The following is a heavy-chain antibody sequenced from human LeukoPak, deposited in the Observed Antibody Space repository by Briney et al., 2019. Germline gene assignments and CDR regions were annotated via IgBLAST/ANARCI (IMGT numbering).Heavy chain of an antibody. D-gene: IGHD3-10*01. Sequence: GGSLRLSCASSGFTFSNYWMHGVRQAPAKGLVGISRIYGDGSSATSADSVKGRFTISKDNDKNSLYLQMNSLRAEDTAVYYCARASGSGSYYANWGQGTLVTVSS. CDR1: GFTFSNYW. V-gene: IGHV3-74*01. CDR3: ARASGSGSYYAN. J-gene: IGHJ4*02. CDR2: IYGDGSSA.